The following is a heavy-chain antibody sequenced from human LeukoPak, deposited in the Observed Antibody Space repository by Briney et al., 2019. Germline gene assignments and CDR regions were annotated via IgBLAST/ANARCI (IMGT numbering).Heavy chain of an antibody. CDR2: INYSGST. J-gene: IGHJ3*02. CDR3: TPGPGGAFDI. D-gene: IGHD3-16*01. Sequence: SETLSLTCTVSGGSISSSSYYWGWIRQPPGKGLEWIGSINYSGSTYYNPSLKSRVTISVDTSKNQFSLKLSSVTAADTAVYYCTPGPGGAFDIWGQGTMVTVSS. V-gene: IGHV4-39*01. CDR1: GGSISSSSYY.